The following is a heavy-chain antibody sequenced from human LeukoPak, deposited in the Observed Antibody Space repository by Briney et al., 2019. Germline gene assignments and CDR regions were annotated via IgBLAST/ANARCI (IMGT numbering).Heavy chain of an antibody. V-gene: IGHV3-21*01. J-gene: IGHJ5*02. Sequence: WGSLRLSCATSGFTFSSYSMNWIRQAPSQSLDFVSSISSSSSYMYYADSVKGGFTISSNNPKNSLYLQMHSVRAEDTAVYYCARDRADYGSGSGTRKFDPWGQGTLVTVSS. CDR3: ARDRADYGSGSGTRKFDP. D-gene: IGHD3-10*01. CDR2: ISSSSSYM. CDR1: GFTFSSYS.